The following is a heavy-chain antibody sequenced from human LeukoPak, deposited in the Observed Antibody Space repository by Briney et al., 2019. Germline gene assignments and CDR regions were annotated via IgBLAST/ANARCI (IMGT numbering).Heavy chain of an antibody. CDR2: FDPEDGET. J-gene: IGHJ4*02. CDR3: ATSLSMVRGVIPY. CDR1: GYMFTDYY. Sequence: ASVKVSCKASGYMFTDYYLHWVRQAPGKGLEWMGGFDPEDGETIYAQKFQGRVTMTEDTSTDTAYMELSSLRSEDTAVYYCATSLSMVRGVIPYWGQGTLVTVSS. V-gene: IGHV1-24*01. D-gene: IGHD3-10*01.